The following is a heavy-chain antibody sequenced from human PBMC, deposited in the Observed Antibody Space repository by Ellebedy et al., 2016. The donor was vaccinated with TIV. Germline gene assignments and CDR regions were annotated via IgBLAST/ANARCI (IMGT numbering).Heavy chain of an antibody. D-gene: IGHD3-3*02. J-gene: IGHJ2*01. Sequence: PGGSLRLSCAASGFTFSSYSMNRVRQAPGKGLEWVSSISSSSSYIYYADSVKGRFTISRDNAKNSLYLQMNSLRAEDTAVYYCASILGKDWYFDLWGRGTLVTVSS. CDR1: GFTFSSYS. CDR3: ASILGKDWYFDL. V-gene: IGHV3-21*01. CDR2: ISSSSSYI.